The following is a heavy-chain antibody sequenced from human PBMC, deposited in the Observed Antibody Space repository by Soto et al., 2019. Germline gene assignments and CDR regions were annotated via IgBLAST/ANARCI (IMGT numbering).Heavy chain of an antibody. CDR1: GYSISSGYY. Sequence: PTETLSLTCVVSGYSISSGYYWAWVRQPPGKELEWIGSIYHSGKTYYEPSLRSRVTVSVDTSKNQFSMKLISVTAADTAVYYFARDKRVTMIGGWFDPWGQRTLVTVSS. D-gene: IGHD3-22*01. CDR3: ARDKRVTMIGGWFDP. J-gene: IGHJ5*02. CDR2: IYHSGKT. V-gene: IGHV4-38-2*02.